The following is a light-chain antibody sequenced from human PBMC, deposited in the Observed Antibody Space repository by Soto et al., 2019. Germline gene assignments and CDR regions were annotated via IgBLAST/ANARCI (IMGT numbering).Light chain of an antibody. CDR1: QSITNR. Sequence: DIQMTQSPSTLSASVGDRVTITCRASQSITNRLAWYQQKPGKAPKVLIYDASNLEYGVPSRFRGSGFGTEFILTIISLQADDVATYWCQPYGGMWTFCQGTKVEMK. CDR3: QPYGGMWT. V-gene: IGKV1-5*01. CDR2: DAS. J-gene: IGKJ1*01.